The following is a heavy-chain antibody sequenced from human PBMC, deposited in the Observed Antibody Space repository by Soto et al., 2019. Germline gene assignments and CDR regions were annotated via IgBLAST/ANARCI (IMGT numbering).Heavy chain of an antibody. J-gene: IGHJ6*02. V-gene: IGHV1-18*01. CDR2: INGYNGNT. CDR3: ARMGDVPYYYYGMDV. CDR1: GYTFTSYG. Sequence: QVQLVQSGAEVKKPGASVKVSCKASGYTFTSYGISWVRQAPGQGLEWMGWINGYNGNTNHGQKLQGRVTMSTDTSTSTAYRELRSLRSDDSAVYYCARMGDVPYYYYGMDVWGQGTTVTVSS. D-gene: IGHD3-16*01.